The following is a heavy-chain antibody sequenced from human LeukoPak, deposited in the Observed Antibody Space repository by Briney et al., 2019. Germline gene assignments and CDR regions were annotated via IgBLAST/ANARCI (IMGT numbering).Heavy chain of an antibody. CDR3: ASSTQISKYADY. CDR1: GFTLCSYL. Sequence: GGSLRLSCAAQGFTLCSYLMPWVRQAPGKGLVWVSRINSDGSITTYADSVRGRFTISRDNAKSTLYLQMNSLRAEDTAVYYCASSTQISKYADYWGQGALVTVSS. V-gene: IGHV3-74*01. CDR2: INSDGSIT. D-gene: IGHD2-2*01. J-gene: IGHJ4*02.